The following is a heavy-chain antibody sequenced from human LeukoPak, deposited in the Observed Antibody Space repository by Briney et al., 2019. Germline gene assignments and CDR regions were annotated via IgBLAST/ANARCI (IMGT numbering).Heavy chain of an antibody. CDR1: GYTSTSDG. Sequence: ASVKVSCRASGYTSTSDGISWVRQAPGQGREGMGWISAYNGNTNYAQKLQGRVTMTRNTSISTAYMELSSLRSEDTAVYYCARGRGYDYVWGSYANDAFDIWGQGTMVTVSS. CDR3: ARGRGYDYVWGSYANDAFDI. D-gene: IGHD3-16*01. J-gene: IGHJ3*02. CDR2: ISAYNGNT. V-gene: IGHV1-18*01.